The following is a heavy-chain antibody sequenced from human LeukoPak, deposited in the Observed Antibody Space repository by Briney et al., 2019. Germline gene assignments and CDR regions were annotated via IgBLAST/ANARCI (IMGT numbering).Heavy chain of an antibody. D-gene: IGHD5-24*01. V-gene: IGHV5-51*01. CDR2: IYPGDSDT. CDR3: ARRDGYNSGDVGY. CDR1: GYTFSTYW. J-gene: IGHJ4*02. Sequence: GESLKISCKTSGYTFSTYWIGWVRQMPGKGLEWMGIIYPGDSDTRYSPSFQGQVTISADKSITTAFLQWSSLKASDTAVYYCARRDGYNSGDVGYWGQGTLVTVSS.